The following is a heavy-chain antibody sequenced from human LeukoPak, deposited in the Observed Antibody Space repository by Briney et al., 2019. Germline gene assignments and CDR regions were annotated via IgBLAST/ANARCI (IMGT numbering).Heavy chain of an antibody. Sequence: ASVKVSCKASGGTFSSYAISWVRQAPGQGLEWMGWISAYNGNTNYAQKLQGRVTMTTDTSTSTAYMELRSLRSDDTAVYYCARDGQREVTSYPNYYWGQGTLVTVSS. CDR2: ISAYNGNT. J-gene: IGHJ4*02. CDR3: ARDGQREVTSYPNYY. D-gene: IGHD4-23*01. V-gene: IGHV1-18*01. CDR1: GGTFSSYA.